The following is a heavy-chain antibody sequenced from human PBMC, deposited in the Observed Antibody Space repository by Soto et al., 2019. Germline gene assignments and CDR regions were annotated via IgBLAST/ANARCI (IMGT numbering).Heavy chain of an antibody. CDR1: GFTFDDYT. CDR2: ISWDGGST. CDR3: AKDISRYSSSWYGAFDI. V-gene: IGHV3-43*01. J-gene: IGHJ3*02. D-gene: IGHD6-13*01. Sequence: DVQLVESGGVVVQPGGSLRLSCAASGFTFDDYTMHWVRQAPGKGLEWVSLISWDGGSTYYADSVKGRFTISRDNSKNSLYLQMNSLRTEDTALYYCAKDISRYSSSWYGAFDIWGQGTMVTVSS.